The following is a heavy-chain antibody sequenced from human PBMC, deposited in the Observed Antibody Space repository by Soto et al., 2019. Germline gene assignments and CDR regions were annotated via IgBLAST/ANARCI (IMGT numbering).Heavy chain of an antibody. CDR1: GGSLTGYY. J-gene: IGHJ4*02. D-gene: IGHD5-12*01. CDR3: ARGQEGIVATH. Sequence: QVQLQQWGAGLLKPSETLSLTCTVNGGSLTGYYWSWIRQHPGKGLEWIGEVKDGGSTNYSPSLRGRVSISADTSKNHFSLRLNSVTAVDTAVYFCARGQEGIVATHWDQGALVTVSS. V-gene: IGHV4-34*01. CDR2: VKDGGST.